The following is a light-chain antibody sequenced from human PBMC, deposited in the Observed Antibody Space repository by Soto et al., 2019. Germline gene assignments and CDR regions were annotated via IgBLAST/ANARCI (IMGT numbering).Light chain of an antibody. V-gene: IGLV2-23*02. CDR3: CSYAGSSTSVV. CDR2: EVS. Sequence: QSALTQPASVSGSPGQSITISCTGTSSDVGSYNLVSWYQHDPGKAPKLMIYEVSKRPSGVSNRFSGSKSGNTASLTISGLQAEDEADYYCCSYAGSSTSVVFGGGTKLTVL. J-gene: IGLJ2*01. CDR1: SSDVGSYNL.